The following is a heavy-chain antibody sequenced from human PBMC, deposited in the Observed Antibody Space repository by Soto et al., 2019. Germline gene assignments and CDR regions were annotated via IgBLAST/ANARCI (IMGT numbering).Heavy chain of an antibody. CDR2: IYWDDDK. J-gene: IGHJ4*02. CDR1: GFSLSTSGVG. V-gene: IGHV2-5*02. CDR3: VHDANACTPRVKTYYYDY. Sequence: QITLKEAGPTLVKPTQTLTLTCTFSGFSLSTSGVGVGWIRQPPGKALEWLALIYWDDDKRYNPSLKSRPTVMKHTAKRQVFLTMTYMHPVYTATYYSVHDANACTPRVKTYYYDYWGQGTLVTVSS. D-gene: IGHD3-16*01.